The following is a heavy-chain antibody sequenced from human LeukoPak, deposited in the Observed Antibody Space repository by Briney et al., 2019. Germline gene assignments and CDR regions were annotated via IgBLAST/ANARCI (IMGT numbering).Heavy chain of an antibody. CDR1: GYTFTSYG. J-gene: IGHJ4*02. Sequence: ASAKVSCKASGYTFTSYGISWVRQAPGQGLEWMGWISPYSGNTNYAQSLQGRVTVTSDTSTSTAYMELRSLTSGDTAVYYCARTNYLSGSYHIYWGQGTLVTVSS. CDR2: ISPYSGNT. CDR3: ARTNYLSGSYHIY. V-gene: IGHV1-18*01. D-gene: IGHD3-10*01.